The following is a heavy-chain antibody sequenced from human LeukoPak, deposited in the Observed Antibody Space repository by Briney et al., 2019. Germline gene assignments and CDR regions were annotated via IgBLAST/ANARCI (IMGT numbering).Heavy chain of an antibody. Sequence: ASVKVSCKASGYTFTRYYMHWVRQAPGQGLEWMGIINPTGGSTSYGQKFKGRVSMTRDTSTSTVYIELSSLRSEDTAVYYCARVARSAAHVVSTSRRYHFDYWGQGTLVTVSS. CDR1: GYTFTRYY. J-gene: IGHJ4*02. D-gene: IGHD5/OR15-5a*01. CDR3: ARVARSAAHVVSTSRRYHFDY. CDR2: INPTGGST. V-gene: IGHV1-46*01.